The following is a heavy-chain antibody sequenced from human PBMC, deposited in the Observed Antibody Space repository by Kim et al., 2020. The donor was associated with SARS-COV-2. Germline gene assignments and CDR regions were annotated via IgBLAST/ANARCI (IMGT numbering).Heavy chain of an antibody. CDR1: GFTFSSYA. J-gene: IGHJ6*02. Sequence: GGSLRLSCAASGFTFSSYAMSWVRQAPGKGLEWVSAISGSGGSTYYADSVKGRFTISRDNSKNTLYLQMNSLRAEDTAVYYCAKKVAVAGYYYYYGMDVWGQGTTVTVSS. CDR3: AKKVAVAGYYYYYGMDV. D-gene: IGHD6-19*01. V-gene: IGHV3-23*01. CDR2: ISGSGGST.